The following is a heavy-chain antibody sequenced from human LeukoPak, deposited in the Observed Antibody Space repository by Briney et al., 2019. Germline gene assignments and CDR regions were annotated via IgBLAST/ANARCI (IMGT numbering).Heavy chain of an antibody. D-gene: IGHD3-22*01. CDR1: GGSVSSTTYY. V-gene: IGHV4-39*07. CDR2: INHSGST. Sequence: PSETLPLTCTVSGGSVSSTTYYWSWIRQPPGKGLEWIASINHSGSTYYNPSLESRVTISVDTSENQFSLKLSSVTAADTAVYYCARDGTGIVAHAAFDIWGQGTMVTVSS. J-gene: IGHJ3*02. CDR3: ARDGTGIVAHAAFDI.